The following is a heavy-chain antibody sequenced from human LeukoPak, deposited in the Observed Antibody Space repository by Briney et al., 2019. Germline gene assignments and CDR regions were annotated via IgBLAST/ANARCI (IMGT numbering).Heavy chain of an antibody. V-gene: IGHV3-30*18. CDR3: AKGGYCSSSSCYQGVFDI. D-gene: IGHD2-2*03. J-gene: IGHJ3*02. Sequence: GRSLRLSCAASGFTFSNYGMHWVRQAPGKGLEWMALLSYEGSNKYYADSVKGRFTISRDNSKNTVYLQMNSLRAEDTAVYYCAKGGYCSSSSCYQGVFDIWGQGNMVTVSS. CDR2: LSYEGSNK. CDR1: GFTFSNYG.